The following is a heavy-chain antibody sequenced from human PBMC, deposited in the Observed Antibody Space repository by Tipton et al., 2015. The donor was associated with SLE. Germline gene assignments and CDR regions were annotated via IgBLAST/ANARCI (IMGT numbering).Heavy chain of an antibody. CDR2: IYSGGGT. Sequence: QLVQSGGGLVKPGGSLRLSCAASGFTVSSNYMSWVRQAPGKGLEWASVIYSGGGTYYADSVKGRFTISRHNSKNTLYLQMNSLRAEDTAGYYCARSHYSSSWYGAFDIWGQGTMVTVSS. V-gene: IGHV3-53*04. CDR3: ARSHYSSSWYGAFDI. CDR1: GFTVSSNY. D-gene: IGHD6-13*01. J-gene: IGHJ3*02.